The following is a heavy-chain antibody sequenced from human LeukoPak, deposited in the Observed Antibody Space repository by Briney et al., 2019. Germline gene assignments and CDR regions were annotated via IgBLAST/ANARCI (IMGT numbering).Heavy chain of an antibody. V-gene: IGHV3-21*01. D-gene: IGHD3-22*01. Sequence: GGSLRLSCAASGFTFSSYSMNWVRQAPGKGLGWVSSISSSSSYIYYADSVKCRFTISRDNAKNSLYLQMNSLRAEDTAAYYCARGHGQKYYDIHHPPFTIWGQGTMVTVSS. CDR3: ARGHGQKYYDIHHPPFTI. CDR1: GFTFSSYS. CDR2: ISSSSSYI. J-gene: IGHJ3*02.